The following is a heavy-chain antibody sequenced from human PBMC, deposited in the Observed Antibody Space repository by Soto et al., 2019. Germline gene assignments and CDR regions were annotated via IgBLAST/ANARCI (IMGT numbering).Heavy chain of an antibody. J-gene: IGHJ6*02. CDR3: AREKGRPYYDILTGLVAGGMEV. CDR1: GFTFSSYW. D-gene: IGHD3-9*01. V-gene: IGHV3-7*05. CDR2: IKQDGSEK. Sequence: GGSPRLSCAASGFTFSSYWMSWVRQAPGKGLEWVANIKQDGSEKYYVDSVKGRFTISRDNAKNSLYLQMNSLRAEDTAVYYCAREKGRPYYDILTGLVAGGMEVWGQGTTVTVSS.